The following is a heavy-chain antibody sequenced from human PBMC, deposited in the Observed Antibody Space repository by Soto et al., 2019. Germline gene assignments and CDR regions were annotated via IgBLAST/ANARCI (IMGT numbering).Heavy chain of an antibody. Sequence: WGSRWLSCGASGVTFCRYWMNWVRQAPGKGLEWVANTKQDGSEKYYVDSVKGRFTISRDNAKNSLYLQMNSLRAEDTAVYYCARELSFDYWGQGTLVTVSS. CDR3: ARELSFDY. V-gene: IGHV3-7*01. J-gene: IGHJ4*02. CDR1: GVTFCRYW. CDR2: TKQDGSEK.